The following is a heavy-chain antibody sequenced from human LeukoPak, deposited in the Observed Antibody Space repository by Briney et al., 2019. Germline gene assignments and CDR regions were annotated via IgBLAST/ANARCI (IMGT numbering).Heavy chain of an antibody. CDR1: GFTFSSYE. Sequence: PGGSLRLSCAASGFTFSSYEMNWVRQAPGKGLEWVSYISSSGSTIYYADSVMGRFTISRDNAKNSLYLQMNSLRAEDTAVYYCARIGVSAVDVNDYWGQGTLLTVSS. V-gene: IGHV3-48*03. CDR2: ISSSGSTI. J-gene: IGHJ4*02. D-gene: IGHD3-3*01. CDR3: ARIGVSAVDVNDY.